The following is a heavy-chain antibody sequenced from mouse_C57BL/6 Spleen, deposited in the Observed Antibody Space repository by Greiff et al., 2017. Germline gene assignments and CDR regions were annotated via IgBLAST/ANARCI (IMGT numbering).Heavy chain of an antibody. Sequence: QVQLQQSGPELVKPGASVKLSCKASGYTFTSYDINWVKQRPGQGLEWIGWIYPRDGSTKYNEKFKGKATLTVDTSSSTAYMELHSLTSEDSAVYFCARENYYGSSPYAMDYWGQGTSVTVSS. CDR1: GYTFTSYD. CDR3: ARENYYGSSPYAMDY. V-gene: IGHV1-85*01. CDR2: IYPRDGST. J-gene: IGHJ4*01. D-gene: IGHD1-1*01.